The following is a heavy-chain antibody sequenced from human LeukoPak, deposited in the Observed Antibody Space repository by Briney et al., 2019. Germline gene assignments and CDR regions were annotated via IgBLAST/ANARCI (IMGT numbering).Heavy chain of an antibody. V-gene: IGHV3-23*01. Sequence: GGSLRLSCSASGFTLRTYSMHWVRQAPGKGLGWVSTLSGTGGNTYYADSVRGRFTISRDNSKNTLYLQMNSLRAEDTAVYYCAKAWALTYLGGVDSWGQGTLVTVSS. CDR2: LSGTGGNT. J-gene: IGHJ4*02. D-gene: IGHD2-21*02. CDR3: AKAWALTYLGGVDS. CDR1: GFTLRTYS.